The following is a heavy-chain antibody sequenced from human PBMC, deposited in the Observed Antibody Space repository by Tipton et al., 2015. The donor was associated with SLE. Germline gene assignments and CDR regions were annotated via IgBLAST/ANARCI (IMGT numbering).Heavy chain of an antibody. CDR3: ATDVPPDY. Sequence: SLRLSCAASGFTLNNDWMHWVRQAPGKGLVWVSRINPDGRTITYADPVKGRFTISRDSSENTLYLQLNSLRPEDTAVYYCATDVPPDYWGHGTLVTVSS. CDR2: INPDGRTI. D-gene: IGHD3-10*02. CDR1: GFTLNNDW. J-gene: IGHJ4*01. V-gene: IGHV3-74*01.